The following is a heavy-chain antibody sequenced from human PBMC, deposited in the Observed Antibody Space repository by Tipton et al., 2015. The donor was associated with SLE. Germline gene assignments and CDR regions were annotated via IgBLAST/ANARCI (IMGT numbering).Heavy chain of an antibody. Sequence: SLRLSCAASGFTFRSYVMHWVRQAPGKGLEWVSGISGSGGSTKYAESVKGRFTNSRDNSKNTLDLQMNSLRAEDTATYYWAKDFWRGGWFLEGWHGLDYWGQGTLVTVSS. CDR3: AKDFWRGGWFLEGWHGLDY. V-gene: IGHV3-23*01. CDR1: GFTFRSYV. J-gene: IGHJ4*02. D-gene: IGHD2-15*01. CDR2: ISGSGGST.